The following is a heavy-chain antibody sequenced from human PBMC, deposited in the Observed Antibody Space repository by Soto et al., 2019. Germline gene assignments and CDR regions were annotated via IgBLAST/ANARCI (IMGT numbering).Heavy chain of an antibody. CDR1: GCSISSSSYY. CDR2: FYYSGST. D-gene: IGHD2-8*01. V-gene: IGHV4-39*01. Sequence: TSETLSLTCTVSGCSISSSSYYWGWIRQPPGKGLEWIGRFYYSGSTYYNPSLKSRVTISVDTSKNQFSLKLSSVTAADTAVYYCARHQEGYCTNGVCYTDYYYYYMDVWGKGTTVTVSS. CDR3: ARHQEGYCTNGVCYTDYYYYYMDV. J-gene: IGHJ6*03.